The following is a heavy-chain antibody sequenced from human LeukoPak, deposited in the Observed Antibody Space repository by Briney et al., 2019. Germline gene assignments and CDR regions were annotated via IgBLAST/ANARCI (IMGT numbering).Heavy chain of an antibody. J-gene: IGHJ4*02. Sequence: SETLSLTCTVSGGSISSSTYYWGWIRQSPGKGLEWIGSVHYSGGSYYNPSLKSRVTISVDKSKNQFSLKLSSVTAADTAVYYCARENRVGYYDSSVPFDYWGQGTLVTVSS. CDR1: GGSISSSTYY. V-gene: IGHV4-39*07. D-gene: IGHD3-22*01. CDR2: VHYSGGS. CDR3: ARENRVGYYDSSVPFDY.